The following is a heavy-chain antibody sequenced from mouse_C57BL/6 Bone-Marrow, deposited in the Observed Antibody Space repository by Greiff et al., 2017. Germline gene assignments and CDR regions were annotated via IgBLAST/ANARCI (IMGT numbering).Heavy chain of an antibody. J-gene: IGHJ4*01. CDR1: GFSLTSYG. V-gene: IGHV2-5*01. CDR3: AKRYDYDVGYAMDY. CDR2: IWRGGST. Sequence: QVQLQQSGPGLVQPSQRLSITCTVSGFSLTSYGVHWVRQSPGKGLEWLGVIWRGGSTDYNAAFMSRLSITKDNSKSQVFFKMNSLQADDTAIYYCAKRYDYDVGYAMDYWGQGTSVTVSS. D-gene: IGHD2-4*01.